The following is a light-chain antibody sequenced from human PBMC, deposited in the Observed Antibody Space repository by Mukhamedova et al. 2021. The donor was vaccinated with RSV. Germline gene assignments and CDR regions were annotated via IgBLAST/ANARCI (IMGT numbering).Light chain of an antibody. Sequence: WYQRRVHGKAPKLLIYKASNLQSGVQSRFSGSGSGTEFTLTISSLQPDDFATYFCQQYITYWTFGQGTKVEIK. CDR3: QQYITYWT. V-gene: IGKV1-5*03. J-gene: IGKJ1*01. CDR2: KAS.